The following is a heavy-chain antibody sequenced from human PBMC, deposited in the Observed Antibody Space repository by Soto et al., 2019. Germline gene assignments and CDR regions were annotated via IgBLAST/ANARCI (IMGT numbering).Heavy chain of an antibody. J-gene: IGHJ4*02. CDR2: ITGSGDST. D-gene: IGHD3-3*01. CDR1: GFTVSSYA. CDR3: AKVFVFTIREGFDY. V-gene: IGHV3-23*01. Sequence: WGSLRLSCAASGFTVSSYAMSWVRQAPGKGLEWVSAITGSGDSTYYADSVKGRFTVSRDNSKNTLYLQMNSLRAEDTAVYYCAKVFVFTIREGFDYWGLGTLVTVSS.